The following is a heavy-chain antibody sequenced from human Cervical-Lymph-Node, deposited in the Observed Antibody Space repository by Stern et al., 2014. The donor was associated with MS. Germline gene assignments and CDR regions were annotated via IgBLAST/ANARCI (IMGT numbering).Heavy chain of an antibody. CDR1: GFTFSSYG. J-gene: IGHJ6*02. V-gene: IGHV3-30*18. Sequence: QVQLVQSGGGVVQPGRSLRLSCAASGFTFSSYGMHWVRQAPGKGLEWVAVISYDGSNKYYADSVKGRFTISRDNSKNTLYLQMNSLRAEDTAVYYCANSYAYCSSTSCYPDPDYYYGMDVWGQGTTVTVSS. CDR3: ANSYAYCSSTSCYPDPDYYYGMDV. D-gene: IGHD2-2*01. CDR2: ISYDGSNK.